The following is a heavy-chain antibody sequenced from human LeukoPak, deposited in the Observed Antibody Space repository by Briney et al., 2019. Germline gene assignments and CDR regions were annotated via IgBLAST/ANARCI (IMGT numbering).Heavy chain of an antibody. D-gene: IGHD6-13*01. V-gene: IGHV3-11*01. CDR1: GFTFSDYY. CDR3: ASSVAAAGSIDY. Sequence: GGSLRLSCAASGFTFSDYYMSWIRQAPGKGLEWVSYISSSGSTIYYADSVKGRFTISRDNAKNSLYLQMNSLRAEDMAVYYCASSVAAAGSIDYWGQGTLVTVSS. CDR2: ISSSGSTI. J-gene: IGHJ4*02.